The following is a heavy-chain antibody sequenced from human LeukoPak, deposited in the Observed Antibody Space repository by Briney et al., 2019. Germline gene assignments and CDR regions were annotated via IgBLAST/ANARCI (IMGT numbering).Heavy chain of an antibody. CDR3: AKDRGSSWPNNYFDN. Sequence: GSLRLSCAASGFTFSSYAMSWVRRAPGKGLKWVSAISGSGGSTYYADSVKGRFTISRDNSKNTLYLQMNSLRAEDTAVYYCAKDRGSSWPNNYFDNWGQGTLVTVSS. D-gene: IGHD6-13*01. J-gene: IGHJ4*02. CDR2: ISGSGGST. CDR1: GFTFSSYA. V-gene: IGHV3-23*01.